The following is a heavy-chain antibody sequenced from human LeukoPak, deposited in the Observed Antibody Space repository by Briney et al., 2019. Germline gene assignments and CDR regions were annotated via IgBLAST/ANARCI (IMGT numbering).Heavy chain of an antibody. D-gene: IGHD3-22*01. CDR1: GFTVSSDH. Sequence: GGSLRLSCAASGFTVSSDHMSWVRQAPGKGLEWVSVIYSGGSTYYADPVKGRFTISRDNSKNTLYLQMNSLRTEDTAVYYCARDYDSSGYYSWFDPWGQGTLVTVSS. CDR3: ARDYDSSGYYSWFDP. CDR2: IYSGGST. J-gene: IGHJ5*02. V-gene: IGHV3-66*01.